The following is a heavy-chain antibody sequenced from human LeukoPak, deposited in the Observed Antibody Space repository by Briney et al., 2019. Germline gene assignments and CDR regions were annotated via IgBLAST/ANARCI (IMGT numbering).Heavy chain of an antibody. V-gene: IGHV1-69*13. Sequence: ASVKVSCKASGYTFTSYAMNWVRQATGQGLEWMGGIIPIFGTANYAQKVQGRVTITADESTSTAYMELSSLRSEDTAVYYCARLGYGTDYYYYGMDVWGQGTTVTVSS. CDR2: IIPIFGTA. CDR1: GYTFTSYA. CDR3: ARLGYGTDYYYYGMDV. J-gene: IGHJ6*02. D-gene: IGHD5-12*01.